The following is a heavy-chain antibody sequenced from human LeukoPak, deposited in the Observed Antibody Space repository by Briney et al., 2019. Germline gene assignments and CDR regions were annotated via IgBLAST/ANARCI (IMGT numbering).Heavy chain of an antibody. CDR3: ARDGIAVAGTTGNWFDP. Sequence: GGSLRLSCAASGFTFDDYGMSWVRQAPGKGLEWVSGINWNGGSTGYADSVKGRFTISRDNAKNSLYLQMNSLRAEDTALYHSARDGIAVAGTTGNWFDPWGQGTLVTVSS. D-gene: IGHD6-19*01. V-gene: IGHV3-20*01. J-gene: IGHJ5*02. CDR2: INWNGGST. CDR1: GFTFDDYG.